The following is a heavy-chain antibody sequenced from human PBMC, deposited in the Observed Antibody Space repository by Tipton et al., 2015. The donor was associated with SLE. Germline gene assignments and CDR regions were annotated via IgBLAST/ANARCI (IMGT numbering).Heavy chain of an antibody. J-gene: IGHJ4*02. D-gene: IGHD3-10*01. CDR1: GFTFSGSV. Sequence: SLRLSCAASGFTFSGSVVHWVRQAPGKGLEWVAFIRSDGSTNYDADSVKGRFTISRDNSKNTLYLQMNNLRSEDTALYYCANNRGVATVPGDYWGQGTLVAVSS. V-gene: IGHV3-30*02. CDR3: ANNRGVATVPGDY. CDR2: IRSDGSTN.